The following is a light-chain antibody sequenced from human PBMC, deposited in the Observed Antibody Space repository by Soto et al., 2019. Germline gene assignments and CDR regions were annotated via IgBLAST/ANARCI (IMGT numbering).Light chain of an antibody. CDR2: DTS. V-gene: IGLV7-46*01. CDR1: TGAVTSSHY. CDR3: SLAYSGDWV. J-gene: IGLJ3*02. Sequence: QAVVTQEPQPSLTVSPGGTVTLTCGSSTGAVTSSHYPYWFQQKPGQAPRTLIYDTSNKHSWTPARFSGSLLGGKAALTLSGAQPEDEADYYCSLAYSGDWVFGGGTSSPS.